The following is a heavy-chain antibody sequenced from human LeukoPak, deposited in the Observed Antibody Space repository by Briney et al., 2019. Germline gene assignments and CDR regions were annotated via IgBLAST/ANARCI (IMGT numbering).Heavy chain of an antibody. V-gene: IGHV3-48*04. Sequence: GGSLRLSCAASGVTLSNYYMNWVRQAPGKGLEWVSYISSSGSTMYYADSVRGRFTISRDTAKNSLYLQMNSLRAEDTAVYYCAKGYYDFWSGYHYMDVWGKGTTVTVSS. CDR2: ISSSGSTM. CDR1: GVTLSNYY. J-gene: IGHJ6*03. CDR3: AKGYYDFWSGYHYMDV. D-gene: IGHD3-3*01.